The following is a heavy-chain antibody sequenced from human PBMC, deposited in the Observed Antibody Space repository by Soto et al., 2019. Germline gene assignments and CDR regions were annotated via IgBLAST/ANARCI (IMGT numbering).Heavy chain of an antibody. J-gene: IGHJ6*03. Sequence: SETLALTCAVYGGSFSGYDWSWIRQPPGKGLEWIGEINHSGSTNYNPSLKSRVTISVDTSKNQFSLKLSSVTAADTAVYYCARGPTAGVVVPAANMDVWGKGTTVTVSS. CDR1: GGSFSGYD. CDR3: ARGPTAGVVVPAANMDV. CDR2: INHSGST. V-gene: IGHV4-34*01. D-gene: IGHD2-2*01.